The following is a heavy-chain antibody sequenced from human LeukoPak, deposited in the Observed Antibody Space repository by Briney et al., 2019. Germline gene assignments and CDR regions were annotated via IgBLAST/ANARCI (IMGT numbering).Heavy chain of an antibody. J-gene: IGHJ4*02. D-gene: IGHD6-13*01. V-gene: IGHV3-7*01. CDR3: AKDDNSWSLDY. CDR1: GFTFSHYW. CDR2: IKQDGSQK. Sequence: GGSLRLSCAASGFTFSHYWMSWVRQAPGKGLERVASIKQDGSQKYYGDSVKGRFTISRDNAKNSLYLQMNSLRAEDTAFYYGAKDDNSWSLDYWGQGTLVTVSS.